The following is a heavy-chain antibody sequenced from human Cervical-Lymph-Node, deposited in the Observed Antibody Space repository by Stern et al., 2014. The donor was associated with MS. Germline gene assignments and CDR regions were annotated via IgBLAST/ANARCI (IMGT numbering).Heavy chain of an antibody. CDR1: GYTFTTYW. D-gene: IGHD6-19*01. V-gene: IGHV5-51*01. Sequence: MQLVQSGAEVKKPGESLKISCKGSGYTFTTYWIGWVRQMPGKGLEGMGMFYPADSDTRYSPSFQGQVTFSADKSISTAYLQWSSLKASDTAMYFCARQLSSEALDYWGPGTLVTVSS. J-gene: IGHJ4*02. CDR2: FYPADSDT. CDR3: ARQLSSEALDY.